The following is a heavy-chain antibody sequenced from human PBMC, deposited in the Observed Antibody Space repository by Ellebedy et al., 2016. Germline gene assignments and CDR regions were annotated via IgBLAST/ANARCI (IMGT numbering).Heavy chain of an antibody. D-gene: IGHD5-18*01. CDR2: ISHTSTDI. Sequence: GGSLRLXXAASGFAFSNFHFTWVRQAPGKGLEWVSSISHTSTDIYYADSVKGRFTISRDNAKNSVYLQMNSLRAEDSAVYYCAREGLNVDPGMASPDDYWGQGTLVTVSS. CDR1: GFAFSNFH. J-gene: IGHJ4*02. V-gene: IGHV3-21*04. CDR3: AREGLNVDPGMASPDDY.